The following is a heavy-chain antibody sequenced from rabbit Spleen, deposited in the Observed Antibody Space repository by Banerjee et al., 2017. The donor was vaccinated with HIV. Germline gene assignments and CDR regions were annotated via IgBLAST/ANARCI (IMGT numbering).Heavy chain of an antibody. J-gene: IGHJ4*01. CDR1: GFDLSSSDW. D-gene: IGHD8-1*01. CDR2: IYGGRSGSP. Sequence: QEQLEESGGGLVKPEGSLTLTCKASGFDLSSSDWICWVRQAPGKGLEWIGCIYGGRSGSPYYANWAKGRFTISKTSSTTVTLQMTSLTAADTATYFCARGIYLGSSFPGLWGPGTLVTVS. V-gene: IGHV1S45*01. CDR3: ARGIYLGSSFPGL.